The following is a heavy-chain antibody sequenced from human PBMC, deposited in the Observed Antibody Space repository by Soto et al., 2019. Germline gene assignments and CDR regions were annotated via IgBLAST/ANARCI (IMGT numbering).Heavy chain of an antibody. CDR2: INPNSRFM. CDR3: AMHETRLTGDGFDI. J-gene: IGHJ3*02. Sequence: EVRLLESGGGLVNPGGSLRLSCSASGFTFSSYSMDWVRQAPGKGLEWVASINPNSRFMFYADSARGRFTIFRDYAKNSLHLQLNGLGVEDTGVYYCAMHETRLTGDGFDIWGQATLVTVSS. V-gene: IGHV3-21*01. D-gene: IGHD7-27*01. CDR1: GFTFSSYS.